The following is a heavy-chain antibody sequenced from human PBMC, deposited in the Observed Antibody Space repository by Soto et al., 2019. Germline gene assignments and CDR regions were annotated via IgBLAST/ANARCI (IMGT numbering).Heavy chain of an antibody. D-gene: IGHD3-22*01. V-gene: IGHV3-23*01. J-gene: IGHJ4*02. CDR3: AKVGYDSSGYYYLPGGYFDY. CDR1: GFTFSSYA. Sequence: PGGSLRLSCAASGFTFSSYAMSWVRQAPGKGLEWVSAISGSGGSTYYADSVKGRFTISRDNSKNTLYLQMNSLRAEDTAVYYCAKVGYDSSGYYYLPGGYFDYWGQGTLVTVSS. CDR2: ISGSGGST.